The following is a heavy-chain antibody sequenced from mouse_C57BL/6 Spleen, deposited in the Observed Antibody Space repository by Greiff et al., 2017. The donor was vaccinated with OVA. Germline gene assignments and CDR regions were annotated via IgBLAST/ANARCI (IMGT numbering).Heavy chain of an antibody. V-gene: IGHV1-82*01. Sequence: VQLQQSGPELVKPGASVKISCKASGYAFSSSWMNWVKQRPGKGLEWIGRIYPGDGDTNYNGKFKGKATLTADKSSSTAYMQLSSLTSEDSAVSVCARDYGNYWYFDVWGTGTTVTVSS. CDR2: IYPGDGDT. J-gene: IGHJ1*03. D-gene: IGHD2-1*01. CDR1: GYAFSSSW. CDR3: ARDYGNYWYFDV.